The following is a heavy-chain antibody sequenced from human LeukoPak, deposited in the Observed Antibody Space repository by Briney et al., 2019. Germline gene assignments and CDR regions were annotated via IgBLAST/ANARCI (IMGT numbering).Heavy chain of an antibody. CDR3: ARAAYGATNYYYYYMDV. J-gene: IGHJ6*03. D-gene: IGHD4-17*01. Sequence: SETLSLTCTVSGGSISSSSYYWGWIRQPPGKGLEWIGSIYYSGSTYYNPSLKSRVTISVDTSKNQFSLKLSSVTAADTAVYYCARAAYGATNYYYYYMDVWGKGTTVTVSS. CDR2: IYYSGST. CDR1: GGSISSSSYY. V-gene: IGHV4-39*07.